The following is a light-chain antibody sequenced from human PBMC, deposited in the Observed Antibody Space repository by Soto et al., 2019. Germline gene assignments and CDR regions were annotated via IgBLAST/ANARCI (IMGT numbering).Light chain of an antibody. J-gene: IGKJ1*01. CDR2: GAT. CDR1: QSVSSSY. CDR3: HQYGSSPAT. V-gene: IGKV3-20*01. Sequence: EIVMTQSPATLSVSPGEIATLSFSASQSVSSSYLAWYQQRRGQAPRLLIYGATSRATGIPDRFSGSGSGTDFTLTISRLEPEDFAVYYCHQYGSSPATFGQGTKVDNK.